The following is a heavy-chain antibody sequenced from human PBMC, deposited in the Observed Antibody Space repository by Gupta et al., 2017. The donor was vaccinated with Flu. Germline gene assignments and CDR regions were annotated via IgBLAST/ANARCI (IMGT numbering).Heavy chain of an antibody. J-gene: IGHJ4*02. Sequence: QVHLVQSGAEVKKPGASVKVSCKTSGYTFTSYLIHWVRQAPGQGLEWMGIVIPNGGGTIYAQKFQGRVTMTRDTSTTAVYMELSSLRSEDTAVYYCVREPLDYGDYEDFWGQGTPVTVSS. V-gene: IGHV1-46*01. CDR2: VIPNGGGT. D-gene: IGHD4-17*01. CDR3: VREPLDYGDYEDF. CDR1: GYTFTSYL.